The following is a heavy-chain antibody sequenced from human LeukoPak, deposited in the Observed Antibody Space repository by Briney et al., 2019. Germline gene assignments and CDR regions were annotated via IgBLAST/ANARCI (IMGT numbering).Heavy chain of an antibody. Sequence: GGSLRLSCAASGFIFDDYAMHWVRQAPGKGLEWVSGISWKSGSVGYADSVKGRFTISRDNAKNSLYLQMNSLRAEDTAVYYCAKDRGYAYWGQGTLVTVSS. J-gene: IGHJ4*02. D-gene: IGHD2-15*01. V-gene: IGHV3-9*01. CDR3: AKDRGYAY. CDR2: ISWKSGSV. CDR1: GFIFDDYA.